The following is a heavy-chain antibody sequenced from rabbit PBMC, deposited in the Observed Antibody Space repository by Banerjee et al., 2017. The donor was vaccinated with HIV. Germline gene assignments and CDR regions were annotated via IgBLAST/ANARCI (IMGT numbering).Heavy chain of an antibody. J-gene: IGHJ4*01. CDR2: INTSSGNT. CDR1: GFSFSNRCV. D-gene: IGHD2-1*01. V-gene: IGHV1S45*01. CDR3: ARSRDGGFDL. Sequence: QEQLEESGGDLVKPEGSLTLTCTASGFSFSNRCVMCWVRQTPGKGLEWIACINTSSGNTVYATWAKGRFTISKASWTTVTLQMTSLTAADTATYFCARSRDGGFDLWGQGTLVTVS.